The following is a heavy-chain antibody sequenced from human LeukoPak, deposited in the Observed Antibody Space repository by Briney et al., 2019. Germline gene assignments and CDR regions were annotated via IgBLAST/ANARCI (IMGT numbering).Heavy chain of an antibody. CDR3: ARLPQRSDVLTSYANSFDY. V-gene: IGHV4-34*01. J-gene: IGHJ4*02. CDR2: INHSGST. Sequence: SETLSLTCAVYGGSFSGYYWSWLRQPPGKGLEWIGEINHSGSTNYNPSLKSRVSISVDTSKNRFSLKLTSVTAADTAVFYCARLPQRSDVLTSYANSFDYWGQGTLVTVSS. D-gene: IGHD3-9*01. CDR1: GGSFSGYY.